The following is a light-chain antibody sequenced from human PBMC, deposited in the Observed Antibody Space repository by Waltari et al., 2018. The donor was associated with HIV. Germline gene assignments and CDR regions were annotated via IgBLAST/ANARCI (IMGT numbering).Light chain of an antibody. J-gene: IGLJ3*02. CDR3: AAWDDILSGLV. CDR2: TNG. CDR1: NSNIGTNY. Sequence: QSVLTQPPSASGTPGQRVTISCSGSNSNIGTNYVYWYQQLPGTTPKLLIHTNGQRPSGCPDRFPGSKSGTSASLAISGLRSEDEAAYYCAAWDDILSGLVFGGGTKLTVL. V-gene: IGLV1-47*01.